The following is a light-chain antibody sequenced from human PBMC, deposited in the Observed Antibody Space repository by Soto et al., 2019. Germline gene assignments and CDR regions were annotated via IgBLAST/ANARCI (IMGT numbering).Light chain of an antibody. Sequence: DIQMTQSPSSLSASVGDRVTITCQASQDISSYLNWYQHKPGKAPKILIYDASTLETGVPSRFSGIGAGTDFTFTISSLQPEDIATYYCLQFHNLPTFGGGTKVDIK. V-gene: IGKV1-33*01. J-gene: IGKJ4*01. CDR2: DAS. CDR1: QDISSY. CDR3: LQFHNLPT.